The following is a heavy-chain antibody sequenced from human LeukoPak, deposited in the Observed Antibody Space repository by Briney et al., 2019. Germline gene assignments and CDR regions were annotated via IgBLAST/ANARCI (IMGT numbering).Heavy chain of an antibody. V-gene: IGHV3-30-3*01. CDR3: ARAEIAAAGTSDY. J-gene: IGHJ4*02. D-gene: IGHD6-13*01. Sequence: GKGLEXXAVISYDGSNKYYADSVKGRFTISRDNSKNTLYLQMNSLRAEDTAVYYCARAEIAAAGTSDYWGQGTLVTVSS. CDR2: ISYDGSNK.